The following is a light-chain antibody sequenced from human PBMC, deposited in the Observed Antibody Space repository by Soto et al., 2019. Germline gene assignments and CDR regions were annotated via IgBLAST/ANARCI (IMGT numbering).Light chain of an antibody. J-gene: IGKJ2*01. CDR3: QQQGT. CDR2: AAS. CDR1: EFLSSSY. V-gene: IGKV3-20*01. Sequence: EIVLTQSPGTLSLSPGERATLSCRASEFLSSSYLVWYQQKPGQAPRLLIYAASRRATGIPDRFSGSGSATEYTLTINTLEPEDFAVYYCQQQGTFGQGTKLDIK.